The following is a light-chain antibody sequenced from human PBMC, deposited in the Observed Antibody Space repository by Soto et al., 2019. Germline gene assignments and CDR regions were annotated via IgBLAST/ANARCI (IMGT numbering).Light chain of an antibody. CDR3: MQGLQTST. CDR1: QSLLHSDGYNY. Sequence: DIVMTQSPLSLPVTPGEPASISCRSSQSLLHSDGYNYLDWYLQKPGQSPQLLIYLGSNRASGVPDRFSGSGSGTDFTLKISXVEAEDVGVYYCMQGLQTSTFGQGTKVDTK. J-gene: IGKJ1*01. CDR2: LGS. V-gene: IGKV2-28*01.